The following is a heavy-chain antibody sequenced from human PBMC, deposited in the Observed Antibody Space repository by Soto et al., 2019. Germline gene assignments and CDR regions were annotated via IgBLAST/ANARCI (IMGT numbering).Heavy chain of an antibody. Sequence: ASVKVSCKASGGTFNNYVVNWVRQAPGQGLEWMGGILPIFATANYAQKFQGRVTITADKSTSTAYMELTSLRSEDTAVYYCAGRCDSTTCLGHFDYWGQGTLVTVSS. V-gene: IGHV1-69*06. CDR2: ILPIFATA. CDR1: GGTFNNYV. J-gene: IGHJ4*02. CDR3: AGRCDSTTCLGHFDY. D-gene: IGHD2-2*01.